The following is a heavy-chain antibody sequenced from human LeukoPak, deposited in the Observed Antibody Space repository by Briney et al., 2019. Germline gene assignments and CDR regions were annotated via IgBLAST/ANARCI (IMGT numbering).Heavy chain of an antibody. J-gene: IGHJ4*02. D-gene: IGHD2-15*01. V-gene: IGHV3-21*01. CDR3: ARDPGRSGGSCYSDY. CDR2: ISSSGTYI. CDR1: GFTFGSFS. Sequence: PGGSLRLSCAASGFTFGSFSMTWVRQAPGKGLEWVSSISSSGTYIYYADSVKGRFTTSRDNAKNSLYLQMNSLRAEDTAVYYCARDPGRSGGSCYSDYWGQGTLVTVSS.